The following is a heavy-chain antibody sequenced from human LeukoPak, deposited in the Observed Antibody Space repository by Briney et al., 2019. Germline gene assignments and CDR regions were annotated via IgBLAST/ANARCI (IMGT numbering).Heavy chain of an antibody. V-gene: IGHV4-38-2*02. D-gene: IGHD4-17*01. CDR2: IYYSGST. Sequence: SETLSLICTVSGYSISSGYYWGWIRQPPGKGLEWIGSIYYSGSTYYNPSLKSRVTISVDTSKNQFSLKLSSVTAADTAVYYCARDYGDYYNGASDYWGQGTLVTVSS. J-gene: IGHJ4*02. CDR3: ARDYGDYYNGASDY. CDR1: GYSISSGYY.